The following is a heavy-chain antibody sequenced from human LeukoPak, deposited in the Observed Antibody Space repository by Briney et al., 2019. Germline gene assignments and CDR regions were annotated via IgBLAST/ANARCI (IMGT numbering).Heavy chain of an antibody. CDR1: GFTFSYYA. Sequence: GGSLRLSCAASGFTFSYYAMNWVRQAPGKGLEWVSSISTRSTYIYYADSLKGRFTISRDNAKNSLYLQMNSLRAEDTAVYYCARDPSPPDYDILTGYIVWGQGTLVTVSS. J-gene: IGHJ4*02. D-gene: IGHD3-9*01. CDR3: ARDPSPPDYDILTGYIV. CDR2: ISTRSTYI. V-gene: IGHV3-21*01.